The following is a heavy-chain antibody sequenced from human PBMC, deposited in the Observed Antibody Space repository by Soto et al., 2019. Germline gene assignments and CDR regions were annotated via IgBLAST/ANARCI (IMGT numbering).Heavy chain of an antibody. Sequence: PGGSLRLSCAASGFTFSSYAMHWVRQAPGKGLEWVAVISYDGSNKYYADSVKGRFTISRDNSKNTLYLQMNSLRAEDTAVYYCARDKRIVVVIGYHFDYWGQGTLVTVSS. D-gene: IGHD3-22*01. J-gene: IGHJ4*02. CDR3: ARDKRIVVVIGYHFDY. CDR2: ISYDGSNK. V-gene: IGHV3-30-3*01. CDR1: GFTFSSYA.